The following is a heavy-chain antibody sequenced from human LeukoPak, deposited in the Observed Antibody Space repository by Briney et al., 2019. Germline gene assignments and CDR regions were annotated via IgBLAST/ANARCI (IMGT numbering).Heavy chain of an antibody. CDR3: AKVGGWTSWYFDL. J-gene: IGHJ2*01. CDR2: ISASGGST. V-gene: IGHV3-23*01. D-gene: IGHD3/OR15-3a*01. Sequence: GGSLRLSCAASGFTFSSYAMSWVSQAPGKGLEWVSAISASGGSTYYADSVKGRFIISRDNSNNTLYLQMNSLRAEDTAVYYCAKVGGWTSWYFDLWGRGTLVTVSS. CDR1: GFTFSSYA.